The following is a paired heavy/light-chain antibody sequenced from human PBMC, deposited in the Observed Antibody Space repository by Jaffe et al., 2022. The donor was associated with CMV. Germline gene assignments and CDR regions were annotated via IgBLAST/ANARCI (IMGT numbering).Heavy chain of an antibody. Sequence: EVQLVESGGGLVKPGGSLRLSCAASGFTFSSYSMNWVRQAPGKGLEWVSSISSSSSYIYYADSVKGRFTISRDNAKNSLYLQMNSLRAEDTAVYYCARVGRLARAGGWLQYPSYYYGMDVWGQGTTVTVSS. CDR2: ISSSSSYI. J-gene: IGHJ6*02. CDR3: ARVGRLARAGGWLQYPSYYYGMDV. D-gene: IGHD4-4*01. CDR1: GFTFSSYS. V-gene: IGHV3-21*01.
Light chain of an antibody. CDR2: LGS. V-gene: IGKV2-28*01. Sequence: DIVMTQSPLSLPVTPGEPASISCRSSQSLLHSNGYNYLDWYLQKPGKSPQLLIYLGSNRASGVPDRFSGSGSGTDFTLKISRVEAEDVGVYYCMQALQTPGTFGQGTKLEIK. CDR1: QSLLHSNGYNY. CDR3: MQALQTPGT. J-gene: IGKJ2*02.